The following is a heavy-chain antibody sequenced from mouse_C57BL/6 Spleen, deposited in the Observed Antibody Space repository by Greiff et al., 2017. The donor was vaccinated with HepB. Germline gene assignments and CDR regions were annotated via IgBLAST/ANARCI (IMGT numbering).Heavy chain of an antibody. CDR2: ISSGGDYI. CDR1: GFTFSSYA. J-gene: IGHJ3*01. D-gene: IGHD1-1*01. V-gene: IGHV5-9-1*02. Sequence: EVQGVESGEGLVKPGGSLKLSCAASGFTFSSYAMSWVRQTPEKRLEWVAYISSGGDYIYYADTVKGRFTISRDNARNTLYLQMSSLKSEDTAMYYCTRDLGYYGSSYGAYWGQGTLVTVSA. CDR3: TRDLGYYGSSYGAY.